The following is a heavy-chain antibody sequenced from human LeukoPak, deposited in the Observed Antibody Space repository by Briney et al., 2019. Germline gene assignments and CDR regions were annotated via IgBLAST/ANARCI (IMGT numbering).Heavy chain of an antibody. Sequence: GGSLRLSCAASGFTFSSYWMSWVRQAPGKGLEWVANIKQDGSEKYYVDSVKGRFTISRDNAKNSLYLQMNSLRAEDTAVYYCARDLWRNGDCVRVYWGQGTLVTVSS. D-gene: IGHD2-21*02. J-gene: IGHJ4*02. CDR1: GFTFSSYW. CDR3: ARDLWRNGDCVRVY. V-gene: IGHV3-7*01. CDR2: IKQDGSEK.